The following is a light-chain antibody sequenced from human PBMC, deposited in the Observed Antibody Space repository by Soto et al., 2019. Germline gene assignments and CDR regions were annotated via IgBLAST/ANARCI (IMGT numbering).Light chain of an antibody. V-gene: IGKV2-28*01. CDR3: MQALQTPPWT. J-gene: IGKJ1*01. CDR2: LTS. Sequence: IVMTQSPLSLPVTPGEPASISCRSSQSLLQSNGYTYLDWYLQKSGQSPQLLIYLTSIRASGVPDRFNGSGSGTDFTLKISKVEAEDVGVYYCMQALQTPPWTFGQGTKVDIK. CDR1: QSLLQSNGYTY.